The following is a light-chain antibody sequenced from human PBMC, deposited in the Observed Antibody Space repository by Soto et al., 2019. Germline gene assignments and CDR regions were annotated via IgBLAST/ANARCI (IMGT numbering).Light chain of an antibody. Sequence: EVVLTQSPVTLSLSPGERATLSCRASQSFRGLLAWYQQKPGRDLRLLIDGASTRATGIPDRFSGSGSGTDFTLTISRLEPEDVAVYYCQQYEAVVTFGQGTKVDI. J-gene: IGKJ1*01. CDR3: QQYEAVVT. V-gene: IGKV3-20*01. CDR2: GAS. CDR1: QSFRGL.